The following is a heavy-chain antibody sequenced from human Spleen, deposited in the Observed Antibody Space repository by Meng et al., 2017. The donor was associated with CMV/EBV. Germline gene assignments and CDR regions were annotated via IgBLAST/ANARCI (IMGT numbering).Heavy chain of an antibody. CDR1: GYTFTRYG. CDR2: ISAYNGNT. D-gene: IGHD2-2*01. V-gene: IGHV1-18*01. CDR3: ARDRDILIVPSAPDY. J-gene: IGHJ4*02. Sequence: SGYTFTRYGFSWVRQAPGQGLEWMGWISAYNGNTNYAQNLQGRVTMTTDTSTSTAYMELRSLRSDDTAVYYCARDRDILIVPSAPDYWGQGTLVTVSS.